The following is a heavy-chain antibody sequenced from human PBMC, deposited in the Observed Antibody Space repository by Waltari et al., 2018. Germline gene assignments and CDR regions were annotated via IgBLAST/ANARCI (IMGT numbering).Heavy chain of an antibody. V-gene: IGHV3-23*01. Sequence: EVQLLESGGDLVQPGGSLRLSCAASGFTFRSYAMSWVRQAPGKGLEWVSLISGNSGNIYYADSVKGRFTISRDNSKNTLYIQMNSLRAADTAIYYCASLPAVLGAPLDYWGQGALVTVSS. CDR1: GFTFRSYA. CDR3: ASLPAVLGAPLDY. J-gene: IGHJ4*02. D-gene: IGHD3-16*01. CDR2: ISGNSGNI.